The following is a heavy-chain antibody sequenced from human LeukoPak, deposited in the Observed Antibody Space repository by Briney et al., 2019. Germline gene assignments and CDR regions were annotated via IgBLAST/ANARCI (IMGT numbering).Heavy chain of an antibody. D-gene: IGHD1-26*01. V-gene: IGHV3-23*01. CDR1: GFTFSSHA. CDR2: ISGSGGNT. CDR3: AKDFLGSIPDAFDV. Sequence: GGSLRLSCAASGFTFSSHAMSWVRQAPGKGLEWVSGISGSGGNTYYADSVKGRFTISRDNSKNTLWLQMNSLTAEDTAIYHCAKDFLGSIPDAFDVWGQGTMVTVSS. J-gene: IGHJ3*01.